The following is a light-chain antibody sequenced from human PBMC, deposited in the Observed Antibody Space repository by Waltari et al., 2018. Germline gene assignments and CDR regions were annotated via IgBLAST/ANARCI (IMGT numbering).Light chain of an antibody. CDR1: SSDVGNYNP. Sequence: QSALTQPPSVSGSPGQSVTISCTGTSSDVGNYNPVSWYQQSPGTAPKLIIYDVHNRPSGVSNRFSGSKSGNTASLTISGLQAEDEADYYCSSYTTNTRIFGGGTKVTVL. CDR2: DVH. V-gene: IGLV2-18*02. J-gene: IGLJ2*01. CDR3: SSYTTNTRI.